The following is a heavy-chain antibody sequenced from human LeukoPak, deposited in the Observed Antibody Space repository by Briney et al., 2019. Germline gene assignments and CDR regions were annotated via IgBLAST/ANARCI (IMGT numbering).Heavy chain of an antibody. D-gene: IGHD5-24*01. V-gene: IGHV4-59*08. CDR1: GGSISSHY. Sequence: SETLSLTCTVSGGSISSHYWSWIRQPPGKGLEWIGYIYYSGSTNYNPSLKSRVTISVDTSKNQFSLKLSSVTAADTAVYYCSRQGGYKSPFQHWGQGTLVTVSS. CDR2: IYYSGST. J-gene: IGHJ1*01. CDR3: SRQGGYKSPFQH.